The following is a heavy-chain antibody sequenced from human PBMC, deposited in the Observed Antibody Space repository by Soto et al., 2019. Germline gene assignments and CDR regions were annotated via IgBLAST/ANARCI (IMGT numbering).Heavy chain of an antibody. CDR2: IYSGGST. D-gene: IGHD6-13*01. Sequence: EVQLVESGGGLIQPGESLRLSCAASGFTVSSNYMSWVRQAPGKGLEWVSAIYSGGSTYYADSVKGRFTVSRDHSKNTLYLQMNSLRAEDTAVYYCARDQAGGGGYFDYWGQGTLVTVSS. CDR3: ARDQAGGGGYFDY. V-gene: IGHV3-53*01. J-gene: IGHJ4*02. CDR1: GFTVSSNY.